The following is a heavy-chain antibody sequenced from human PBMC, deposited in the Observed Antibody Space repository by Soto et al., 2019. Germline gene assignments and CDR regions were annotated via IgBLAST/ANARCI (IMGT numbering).Heavy chain of an antibody. CDR1: GGSFSSYI. D-gene: IGHD2-21*02. Sequence: QVQLVQSGAEVKKPGSSVKVSCKASGGSFSSYIFTWVRQAPGQGLEWMGRIIPVLGVEYYAQKFQGRVTITADKSTITAYMQLSSLQSEGTAVYYCAKHPNPGSATASYYGMDVWGRGTTVTVSS. CDR2: IIPVLGVE. V-gene: IGHV1-69*02. CDR3: AKHPNPGSATASYYGMDV. J-gene: IGHJ6*02.